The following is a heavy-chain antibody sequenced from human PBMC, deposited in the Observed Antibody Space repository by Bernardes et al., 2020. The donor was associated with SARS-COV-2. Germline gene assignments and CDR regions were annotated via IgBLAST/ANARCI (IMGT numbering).Heavy chain of an antibody. Sequence: GGSLRLSCAASGFTFSSYDMHWVRQATGKGLEWVSAIGTAGDTYYPGSVKGRFTISRENAKNSLYLQMNSLRAGDTAVYYCARGDIVATINRNYYYYGMDVWGQGTTVTVS. V-gene: IGHV3-13*01. D-gene: IGHD5-12*01. CDR2: IGTAGDT. CDR1: GFTFSSYD. CDR3: ARGDIVATINRNYYYYGMDV. J-gene: IGHJ6*02.